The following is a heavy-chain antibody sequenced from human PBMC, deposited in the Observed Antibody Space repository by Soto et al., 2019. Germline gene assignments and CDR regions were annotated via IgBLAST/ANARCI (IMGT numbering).Heavy chain of an antibody. D-gene: IGHD3-10*01. CDR1: GFSFSTYA. Sequence: EVQLLESGGGLVQPGGSLRLSCAASGFSFSTYAMAWVRQAPGKGLEWVSAIIGSGVSTYYADSVKGRFTISRDNSKNWRYLRMNGLRGEATAVYYCAKDRVAGGSGGVYGMDVWVQGPTVTVSS. CDR3: AKDRVAGGSGGVYGMDV. J-gene: IGHJ6*02. CDR2: IIGSGVST. V-gene: IGHV3-23*01.